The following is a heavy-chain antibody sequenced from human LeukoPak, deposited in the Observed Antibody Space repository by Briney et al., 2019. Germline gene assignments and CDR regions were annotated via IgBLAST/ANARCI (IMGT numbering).Heavy chain of an antibody. D-gene: IGHD3-22*01. CDR1: GYTFTSYD. CDR3: ARDLDYDSSGYLLNY. Sequence: ASVKVSCKASGYTFTSYDINWVRQATGQGLEWMGWINPNSGGTNYAQKFQGRVTMTRDTSISTAYMELSRLRSDDTAVYYCARDLDYDSSGYLLNYWGQGTLVTVSS. J-gene: IGHJ4*02. V-gene: IGHV1-2*02. CDR2: INPNSGGT.